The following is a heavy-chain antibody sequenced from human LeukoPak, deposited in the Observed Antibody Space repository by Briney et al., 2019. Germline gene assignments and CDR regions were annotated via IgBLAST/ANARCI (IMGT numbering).Heavy chain of an antibody. CDR1: GYTFTRYY. D-gene: IGHD6-13*01. V-gene: IGHV1-46*01. CDR3: ARDWDIIAAAMGDLDY. J-gene: IGHJ4*02. CDR2: INPSGGST. Sequence: ASVKVSCKASGYTFTRYYIHWVRQAPGQGLEWMGIINPSGGSTSYAQKFQGRVTMTRDTSTSTVYMELSSLRSEDTAVYYGARDWDIIAAAMGDLDYWGQGTLVTVSS.